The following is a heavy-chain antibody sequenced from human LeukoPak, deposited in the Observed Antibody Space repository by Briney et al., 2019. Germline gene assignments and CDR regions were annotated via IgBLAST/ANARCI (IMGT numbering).Heavy chain of an antibody. J-gene: IGHJ4*02. Sequence: GGSLRLSCAASGFTFSSYAMHWVRQAPGKGLEWVAVISCDGSNKYYADSVKGRFTISRDNSKNTLYLQMNSLRAGDTAVYYCARDQYSSSSGYFDYWGQGTLVTVSS. CDR1: GFTFSSYA. CDR3: ARDQYSSSSGYFDY. V-gene: IGHV3-30*01. CDR2: ISCDGSNK. D-gene: IGHD6-6*01.